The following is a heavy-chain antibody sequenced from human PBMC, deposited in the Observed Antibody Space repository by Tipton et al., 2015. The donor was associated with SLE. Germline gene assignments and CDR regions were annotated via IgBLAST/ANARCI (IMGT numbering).Heavy chain of an antibody. Sequence: TLSLTCAVHGGSFTSNYWSWIRQPPGKGLEWIGEINHSGNTNYNPSLESRVTISIDTSKNHFSLSLNFVTAADTAVYYCARREGFWSGYFDYWGQGTPLTVSS. V-gene: IGHV4-34*01. CDR2: INHSGNT. J-gene: IGHJ4*02. CDR1: GGSFTSNY. D-gene: IGHD3-3*01. CDR3: ARREGFWSGYFDY.